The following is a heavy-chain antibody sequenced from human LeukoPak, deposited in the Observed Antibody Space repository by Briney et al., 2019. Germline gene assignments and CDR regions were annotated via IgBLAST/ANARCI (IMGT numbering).Heavy chain of an antibody. CDR1: GYTFTSYG. V-gene: IGHV1-18*01. J-gene: IGHJ6*03. CDR3: ARAVSSGWSYYYYMDV. Sequence: GASVKVSCKASGYTFTSYGISWVRQAPGQGLEGMGWISAYNGNTNYAQKLQGRVTMTTDTSTSTAYMELRSLRSDDTAVYYCARAVSSGWSYYYYMDVWGKGTTVTVSS. D-gene: IGHD6-19*01. CDR2: ISAYNGNT.